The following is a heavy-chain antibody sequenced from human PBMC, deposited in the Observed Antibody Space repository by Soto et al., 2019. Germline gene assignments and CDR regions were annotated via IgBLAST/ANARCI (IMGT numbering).Heavy chain of an antibody. V-gene: IGHV1-18*04. Sequence: ASVKVSCKASGYTFTSYGISWVRQAPGQGLEWMGWISAYNGNTNYAQKLQGRVTMTTDTSTSIAYMELRSLRSDDTAVYYCARVEPKGTTVNDGGGYYYGMDVWGQGTTVTVSS. D-gene: IGHD4-17*01. CDR3: ARVEPKGTTVNDGGGYYYGMDV. J-gene: IGHJ6*02. CDR2: ISAYNGNT. CDR1: GYTFTSYG.